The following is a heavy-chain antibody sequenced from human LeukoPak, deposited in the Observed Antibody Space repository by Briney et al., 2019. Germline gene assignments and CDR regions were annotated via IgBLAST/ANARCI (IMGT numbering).Heavy chain of an antibody. V-gene: IGHV3-21*01. CDR1: GFTFSSYS. CDR2: ISSSSSYI. J-gene: IGHJ3*02. Sequence: GGSLRLSCAASGFTFSSYSMNWVRQAPGKGLELVSSISSSSSYIYYADSVKGRFTISRDNAKNSLYLQMNSLRAEDAAVYYCARAEYYYDSSGYYYDAFDIWGQGTMVTVSS. D-gene: IGHD3-22*01. CDR3: ARAEYYYDSSGYYYDAFDI.